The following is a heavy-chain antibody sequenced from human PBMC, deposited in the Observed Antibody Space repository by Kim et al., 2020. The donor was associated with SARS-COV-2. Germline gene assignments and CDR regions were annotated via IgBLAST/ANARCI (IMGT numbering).Heavy chain of an antibody. CDR3: ARDSDYDSSGSSGKYGMDV. J-gene: IGHJ6*02. D-gene: IGHD3-22*01. CDR2: ISYDGSNK. CDR1: GFTFSSYA. V-gene: IGHV3-30-3*01. Sequence: GGSLRLSCAASGFTFSSYAMHWVRQAPGKGLEWVAVISYDGSNKYYADSVKGRFTISRDNSKNTLYLQMNSLRAEDTAVYYCARDSDYDSSGSSGKYGMDVWGQGTTVTVSS.